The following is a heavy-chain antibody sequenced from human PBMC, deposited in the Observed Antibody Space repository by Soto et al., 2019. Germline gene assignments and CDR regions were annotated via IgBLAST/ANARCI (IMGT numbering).Heavy chain of an antibody. V-gene: IGHV1-18*01. J-gene: IGHJ6*03. CDR3: ARGPGVGPSAESKPAYYYYYYMDV. CDR2: ISAYNGNT. CDR1: GYTFTSYG. D-gene: IGHD1-26*01. Sequence: GASVKVSCKASGYTFTSYGISWVRQAPGQGLEWMGWISAYNGNTNYAQKLQGRVTMTRDTSTSTAYMELRRLRSDDTAVYYCARGPGVGPSAESKPAYYYYYYMDVWGKGTTVTVSS.